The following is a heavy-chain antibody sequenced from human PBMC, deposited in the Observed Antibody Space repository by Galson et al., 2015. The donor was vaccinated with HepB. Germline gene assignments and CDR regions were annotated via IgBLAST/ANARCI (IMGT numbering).Heavy chain of an antibody. CDR3: ARAHGFWSGNDAFDI. V-gene: IGHV1-8*01. CDR2: MNPNSGNT. D-gene: IGHD3-3*01. Sequence: SVKVSCKASGSTFTSYDINWVRQATGQGLEWMGWMNPNSGNTGYAQKFQGRVTMTRNTSISTAYMELSSLRSEDTAVYYCARAHGFWSGNDAFDIWGQGTMVTVSS. J-gene: IGHJ3*02. CDR1: GSTFTSYD.